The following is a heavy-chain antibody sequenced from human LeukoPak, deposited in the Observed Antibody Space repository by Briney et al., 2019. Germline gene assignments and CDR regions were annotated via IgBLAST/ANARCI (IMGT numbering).Heavy chain of an antibody. J-gene: IGHJ4*02. CDR3: ARGYCSSTTCSVDY. CDR1: GFSFSSYW. D-gene: IGHD2-2*01. V-gene: IGHV3-7*05. CDR2: IKQDGSEK. Sequence: GGSLRLSCAASGFSFSSYWMSWVRQAPGKGLEWVANIKQDGSEKYYVDSVKGRFTISRDNAKNSLYLQMNSLRAEDTAVYHCARGYCSSTTCSVDYWGQGTLVTVSS.